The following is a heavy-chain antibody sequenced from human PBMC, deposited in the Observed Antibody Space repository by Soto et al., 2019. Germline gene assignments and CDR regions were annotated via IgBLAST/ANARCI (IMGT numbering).Heavy chain of an antibody. CDR2: IIPIFGTA. V-gene: IGHV1-69*06. CDR1: GGTFSSYA. D-gene: IGHD6-13*01. CDR3: ARESGEAAAAGSDYYFGY. J-gene: IGHJ4*02. Sequence: SVKVSCRASGGTFSSYAIGWVRQAPGQGLEWMGGIIPIFGTANYAEKFQGRVTITADKSTSTAYMGLSSLRSEDTAVYYCARESGEAAAAGSDYYFGYWGQGTLVTVSS.